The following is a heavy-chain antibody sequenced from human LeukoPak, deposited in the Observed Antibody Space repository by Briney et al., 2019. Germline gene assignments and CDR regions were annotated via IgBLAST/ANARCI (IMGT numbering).Heavy chain of an antibody. V-gene: IGHV3-53*01. Sequence: GGSLRLSCAASGFTVSSNYMSWVRQAPGKGLEWVSVIYSGGSTYYADSVKGRFTISRDNSKNTLYLQMNSLRAEDTAVYYCARDGRGYSYGYAKKAIDYWGQGTLVTVSS. CDR1: GFTVSSNY. CDR3: ARDGRGYSYGYAKKAIDY. D-gene: IGHD5-18*01. J-gene: IGHJ4*02. CDR2: IYSGGST.